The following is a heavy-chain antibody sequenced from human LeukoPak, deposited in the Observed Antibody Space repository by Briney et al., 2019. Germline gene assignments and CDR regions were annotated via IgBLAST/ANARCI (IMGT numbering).Heavy chain of an antibody. Sequence: GASVKVSCKTSGYTFTNYGISWVRQAPGQGLEWMGWISAYNGNTNYAQKLQGRVTMTTDTSTSTAYMELRSLRSDDTAVYYCARTTVTTLFDYWGQGTLVTVSS. CDR1: GYTFTNYG. CDR2: ISAYNGNT. D-gene: IGHD4-17*01. CDR3: ARTTVTTLFDY. J-gene: IGHJ4*02. V-gene: IGHV1-18*01.